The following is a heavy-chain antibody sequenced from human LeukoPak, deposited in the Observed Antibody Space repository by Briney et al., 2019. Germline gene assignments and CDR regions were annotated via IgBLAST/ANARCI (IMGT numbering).Heavy chain of an antibody. Sequence: ASVKVTCKASGGTFSSYAISWVRQAPGQGLEWMGGIIPIFGTANYAQKFQGRVTITTDESTGTAYMELSSLRSDDTAVYYCARADYYGSGSYYLKYYYYYYMDVWGKGTTVTVSS. D-gene: IGHD3-10*01. CDR1: GGTFSSYA. J-gene: IGHJ6*03. V-gene: IGHV1-69*05. CDR3: ARADYYGSGSYYLKYYYYYYMDV. CDR2: IIPIFGTA.